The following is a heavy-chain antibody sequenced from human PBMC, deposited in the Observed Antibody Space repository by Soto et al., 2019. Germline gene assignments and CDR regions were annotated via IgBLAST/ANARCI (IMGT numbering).Heavy chain of an antibody. CDR1: GGTFSSYA. J-gene: IGHJ6*02. V-gene: IGHV1-69*12. D-gene: IGHD6-6*01. CDR3: GVFGSGNYYYGMDV. CDR2: IIPIFGTA. Sequence: QVQLVQSGAEVKKPGSSVKVSCKASGGTFSSYAISWVRQAPGQGLEWMGGIIPIFGTANYAQKFQGRVTRTADEATSTAYMELSSLRSEDTAVYYCGVFGSGNYYYGMDVWGQGTTVTVSS.